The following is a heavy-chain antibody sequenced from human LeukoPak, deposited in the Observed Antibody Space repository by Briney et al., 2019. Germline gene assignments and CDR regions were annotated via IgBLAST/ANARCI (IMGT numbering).Heavy chain of an antibody. J-gene: IGHJ4*02. V-gene: IGHV1-69*05. CDR3: ARSPYHGYSYGSLGY. Sequence: SVKVSCKASGGTFSSYAISWVRQAPGQGLEWMGGIIPIFGTANYAQKFQGRVTITTDESTSTAYMELSSLRSEDTAVYYCARSPYHGYSYGSLGYWGQGTLVTVSS. CDR1: GGTFSSYA. D-gene: IGHD5-18*01. CDR2: IIPIFGTA.